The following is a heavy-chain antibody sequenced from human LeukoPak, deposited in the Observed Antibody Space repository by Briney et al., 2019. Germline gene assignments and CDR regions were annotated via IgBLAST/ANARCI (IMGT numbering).Heavy chain of an antibody. CDR3: AREMDYYPSRPSDY. Sequence: QSGGSLRLSCAASRLTFRSYEMNWVRQAPGKGLEWVSYISSSGNTRYYADSVKGRFTISRDNAKNSLYLQMNSLRAEDTAIYYCAREMDYYPSRPSDYWGQGTLVTVSS. J-gene: IGHJ4*02. D-gene: IGHD3-22*01. CDR2: ISSSGNTR. V-gene: IGHV3-48*03. CDR1: RLTFRSYE.